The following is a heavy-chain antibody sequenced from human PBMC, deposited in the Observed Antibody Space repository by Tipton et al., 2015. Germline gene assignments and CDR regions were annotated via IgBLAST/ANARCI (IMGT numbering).Heavy chain of an antibody. CDR2: ISHSGNT. D-gene: IGHD2-15*01. Sequence: TLSLTCAVSAYSISSDYYWGWIRQPPGKGLEWIGSISHSGNTYYNPSLKSRVTMSRDTSKNQFSLKLTSVTAADTAVYYCTTTQGYWGQGILVTVSS. CDR3: TTTQGY. V-gene: IGHV4-38-2*01. J-gene: IGHJ4*02. CDR1: AYSISSDYY.